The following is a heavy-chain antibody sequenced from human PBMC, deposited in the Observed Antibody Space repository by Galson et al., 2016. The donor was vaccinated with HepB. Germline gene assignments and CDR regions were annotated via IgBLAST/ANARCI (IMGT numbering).Heavy chain of an antibody. CDR2: IHHRGDT. CDR3: ARGDNPDYGDYASAYYYMDV. V-gene: IGHV4-4*02. Sequence: SETLSLTCAVSGGSITTNNWWSWVRQSPGKGLEWIGQIHHRGDTNYNPSLKSRLTMSVDTSKNQFSLKLSSVTAADTAVYYCARGDNPDYGDYASAYYYMDVWGKGTTVTVSS. CDR1: GGSITTNNW. J-gene: IGHJ6*03. D-gene: IGHD4-17*01.